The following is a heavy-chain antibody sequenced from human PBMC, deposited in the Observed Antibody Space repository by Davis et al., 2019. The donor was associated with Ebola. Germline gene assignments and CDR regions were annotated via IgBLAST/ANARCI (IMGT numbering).Heavy chain of an antibody. CDR1: GHSFSSYV. CDR2: IGDNSAIT. Sequence: PGGSLRLSCTASGHSFSSYVMNWVRQAPGRGLEWVSVIGDNSAITYYADSVKGRFTISRDNSKNTLYLQMNSLRAEDTAVYYCARVLAARPWYFDLWGRGTLVTVSS. D-gene: IGHD6-6*01. V-gene: IGHV3-23*01. J-gene: IGHJ2*01. CDR3: ARVLAARPWYFDL.